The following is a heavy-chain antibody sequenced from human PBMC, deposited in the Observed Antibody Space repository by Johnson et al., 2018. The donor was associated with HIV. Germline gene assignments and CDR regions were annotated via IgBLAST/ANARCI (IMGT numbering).Heavy chain of an antibody. V-gene: IGHV3-30*18. D-gene: IGHD6-13*01. CDR1: RFTFSSYG. CDR3: AKDIEGSSWWTPHDPDDAFDI. Sequence: QMLLVESGGGVVQPGRSLRLSCAASRFTFSSYGMHWVRQAPGKGLEWVAVISYDGSNKYYADSVKGRFTISRDNSKNTLYLQMNSLRAEDTAVYYCAKDIEGSSWWTPHDPDDAFDIWGQGTMVTVSS. CDR2: ISYDGSNK. J-gene: IGHJ3*02.